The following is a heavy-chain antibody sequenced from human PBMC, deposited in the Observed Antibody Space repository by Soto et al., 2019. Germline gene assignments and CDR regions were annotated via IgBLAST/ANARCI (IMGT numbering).Heavy chain of an antibody. J-gene: IGHJ4*02. CDR3: AKRPDIVVVVAAAVDY. D-gene: IGHD2-15*01. V-gene: IGHV3-23*01. CDR1: GFTFSSYA. CDR2: ISGSGGST. Sequence: PGGSLRLSCAASGFTFSSYAMSWVRQAPGKGLEWVSAISGSGGSTYYADSVKGRFTISRDNSKNTLYLQMNSLRAEDTAVYYCAKRPDIVVVVAAAVDYWGQGTLVTVSS.